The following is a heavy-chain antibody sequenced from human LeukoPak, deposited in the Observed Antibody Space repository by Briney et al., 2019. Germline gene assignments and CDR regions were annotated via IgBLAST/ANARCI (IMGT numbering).Heavy chain of an antibody. Sequence: SETLSLTCAVYGGSFSGYYWSWIRQPPGKGLEWIGEINHSGSTNYNPSLKSRVTISVDTSKNQFSLKLSSVTAADTAVYYCATRPPGRTFDYWGQGTLVTVSS. V-gene: IGHV4-34*01. D-gene: IGHD3-10*01. CDR2: INHSGST. CDR1: GGSFSGYY. CDR3: ATRPPGRTFDY. J-gene: IGHJ4*02.